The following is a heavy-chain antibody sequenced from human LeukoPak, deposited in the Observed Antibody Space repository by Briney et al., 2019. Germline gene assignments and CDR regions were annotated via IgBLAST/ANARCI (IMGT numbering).Heavy chain of an antibody. CDR2: IRTGDDST. CDR3: ARDRVVPAARYFDL. D-gene: IGHD2-2*01. CDR1: GFTFSSYA. Sequence: PGGSLRLSCAASGFTFSSYAMHWVRQAPGKGLERVSAIRTGDDSTYYADSVKGRFTISRDNSKNTLYLQMNSLRAEDAAVYYCARDRVVPAARYFDLWGRGTLVAVSS. V-gene: IGHV3-23*01. J-gene: IGHJ2*01.